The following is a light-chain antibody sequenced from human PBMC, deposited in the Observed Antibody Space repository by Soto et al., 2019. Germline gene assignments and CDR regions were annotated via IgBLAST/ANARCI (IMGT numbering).Light chain of an antibody. J-gene: IGLJ1*01. CDR2: DVS. CDR1: SSDVGGYNY. Sequence: QSVLTQPASMSVSPGQSITISCTGTSSDVGGYNYVSWYQQHPGKAPKLMIYDVSNRPSGVSNRFSGSKSGNTASLTISGLQAEDEADYYCSSYTSSSTLPYVFGTGTKVTVL. V-gene: IGLV2-14*01. CDR3: SSYTSSSTLPYV.